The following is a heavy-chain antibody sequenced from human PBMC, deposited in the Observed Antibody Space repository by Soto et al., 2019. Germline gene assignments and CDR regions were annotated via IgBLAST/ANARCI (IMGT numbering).Heavy chain of an antibody. D-gene: IGHD1-26*01. V-gene: IGHV3-9*01. CDR3: AKDIEWGGIHPNHAFDV. CDR2: ISWNGGIL. CDR1: GFTFADYA. J-gene: IGHJ3*01. Sequence: EMKLVESGGGLVQPGRSLRLSCAASGFTFADYAIHWVRQAPGKGLEWVSSISWNGGILDYADSVKGRFTISRDNAKNSLYWQMNSLRPEDTALYHCAKDIEWGGIHPNHAFDVWGQGTMVSVSS.